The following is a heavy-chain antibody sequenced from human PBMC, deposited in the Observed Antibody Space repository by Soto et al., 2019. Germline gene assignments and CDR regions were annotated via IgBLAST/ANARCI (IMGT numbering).Heavy chain of an antibody. Sequence: EVQLVESGVGLVQPGGSLRLSCAASGFTFNTYWMQWVRQDPGKGLVWVSRIKSDGSYTNYADYVKGRFTISRDYAKNTLLLQRTTLVPEDTAGYYCETGGSGYFKYCGQGTLVTVSS. J-gene: IGHJ4*02. CDR3: ETGGSGYFKY. CDR1: GFTFNTYW. V-gene: IGHV3-74*01. D-gene: IGHD3-22*01. CDR2: IKSDGSYT.